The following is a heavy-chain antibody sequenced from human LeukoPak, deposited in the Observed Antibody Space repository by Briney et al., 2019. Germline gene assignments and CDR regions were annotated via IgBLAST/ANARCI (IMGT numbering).Heavy chain of an antibody. V-gene: IGHV3-23*01. CDR2: ICGSCGCT. Sequence: PGGSLRLSCAASGFTFSSYAMSWVRQAPGKGLECVSAICGSCGCTSYADSGKGRFTIFRDNSKKTLYLQMNSLRAEDTAVYYCAKVNPMITFGGVIKYWGQGTLVTVSS. D-gene: IGHD3-16*02. CDR3: AKVNPMITFGGVIKY. CDR1: GFTFSSYA. J-gene: IGHJ4*02.